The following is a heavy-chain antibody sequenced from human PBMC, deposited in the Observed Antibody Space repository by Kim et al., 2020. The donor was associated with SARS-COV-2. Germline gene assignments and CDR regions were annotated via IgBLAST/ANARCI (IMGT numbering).Heavy chain of an antibody. D-gene: IGHD2-21*02. J-gene: IGHJ3*02. CDR2: ISSSSSYI. Sequence: GGSLRLSCAASGFTFSSYSMNWVRQAPGKGLEWVSSISSSSSYIYYADSVKGRFTISRDNAKNSLYLQMNSLRAEDTAVYYCARVSKIVVVTAIRAFDIWGQGTMVTVSS. V-gene: IGHV3-21*01. CDR1: GFTFSSYS. CDR3: ARVSKIVVVTAIRAFDI.